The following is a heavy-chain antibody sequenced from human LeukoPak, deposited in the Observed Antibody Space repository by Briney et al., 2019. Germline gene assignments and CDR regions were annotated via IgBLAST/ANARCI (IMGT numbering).Heavy chain of an antibody. CDR1: GGSISSYY. V-gene: IGHV4-59*01. D-gene: IGHD2-2*01. CDR2: IYYSGST. Sequence: ETLSLTCTVSGGSISSYYWSWIRQPPGKGLEWIGYIYYSGSTNYNPSLKSRVTISVDTSKNQFSLKLSSVTAADTAVYYCARVERVPAAMGYYMDVWGKGTTVTVSS. CDR3: ARVERVPAAMGYYMDV. J-gene: IGHJ6*03.